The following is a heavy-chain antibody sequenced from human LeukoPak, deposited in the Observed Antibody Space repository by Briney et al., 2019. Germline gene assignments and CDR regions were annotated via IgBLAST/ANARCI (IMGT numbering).Heavy chain of an antibody. CDR3: YGDY. Sequence: GGSLRLSCAASGFTFSSYSMNWVRQAPGKGLEWVSAISGSGGSTYYADSMKGRITISRDNAENTLYLQMNNLRPDDTAFSYSYGDYWGQGTLVTVSS. V-gene: IGHV3-23*01. D-gene: IGHD3-16*01. J-gene: IGHJ4*02. CDR2: ISGSGGST. CDR1: GFTFSSYS.